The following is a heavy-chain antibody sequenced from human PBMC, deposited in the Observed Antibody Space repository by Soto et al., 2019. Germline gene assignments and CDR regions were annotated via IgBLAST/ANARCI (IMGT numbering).Heavy chain of an antibody. CDR2: IDSGGSRT. D-gene: IGHD1-1*01. V-gene: IGHV3-11*04. CDR3: TREVQPGVRREYDS. J-gene: IGHJ4*02. Sequence: LSLTCAVYGGSFSGYYWGWIPQPPGKGLEWVSSIDSGGSRTFYADTVKGRFTISRDNAKNSLFLQMNSLRAEDTAVYFCTREVQPGVRREYDSWGQGSLVTV. CDR1: GGSFSGYY.